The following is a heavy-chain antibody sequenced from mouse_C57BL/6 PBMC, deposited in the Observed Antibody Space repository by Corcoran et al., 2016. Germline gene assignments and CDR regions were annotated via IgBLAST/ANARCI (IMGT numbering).Heavy chain of an antibody. V-gene: IGHV1-63*01. J-gene: IGHJ2*01. CDR2: IYPGGGYT. CDR3: ARCDGYFYYVDY. Sequence: QVQLQQSGAELVRPGTSVKLSCKASGYTFTNYWIGWAKQRPGHGLEWIGDIYPGGGYTNYNEKFKGKATLTADKSSSTAYMQFSSLTSEDSAIYYCARCDGYFYYVDYWGQGTTLTVSS. D-gene: IGHD2-3*01. CDR1: GYTFTNYW.